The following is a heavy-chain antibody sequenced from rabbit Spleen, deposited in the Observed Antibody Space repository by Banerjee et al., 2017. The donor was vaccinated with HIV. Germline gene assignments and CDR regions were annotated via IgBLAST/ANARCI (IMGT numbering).Heavy chain of an antibody. CDR2: INGITGKA. J-gene: IGHJ4*01. Sequence: QQQLVASGGGLVKRGASLTLTCKASGFYFSNKAVMCWVRQAPGKGLEWIACINGITGKALYETWAKGGFPCSTTSSTTVTPQKTSLTAADTATYFCARGSTTDSGAQFGLWGPGTLVTVS. V-gene: IGHV1S45*01. D-gene: IGHD1-1*01. CDR1: GFYFSNKAV. CDR3: ARGSTTDSGAQFGL.